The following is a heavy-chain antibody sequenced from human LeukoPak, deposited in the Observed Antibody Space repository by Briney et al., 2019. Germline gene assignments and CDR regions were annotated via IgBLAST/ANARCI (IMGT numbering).Heavy chain of an antibody. CDR2: INTDGSST. J-gene: IGHJ4*02. CDR3: ARSEWELLGDY. V-gene: IGHV3-74*01. Sequence: GGSLRLPCAASGFTFSSYWMHWVRQAPGKGLVWGSRINTDGSSTTYADSGNGRFTIPRDNAKNTLYMQMTSVRAEDTAVYYCARSEWELLGDYWGQGTLVTVSS. D-gene: IGHD1-26*01. CDR1: GFTFSSYW.